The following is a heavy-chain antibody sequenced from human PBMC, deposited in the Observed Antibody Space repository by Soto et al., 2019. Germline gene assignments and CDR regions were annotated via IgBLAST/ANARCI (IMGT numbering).Heavy chain of an antibody. V-gene: IGHV4-31*03. CDR3: AREVVITSFFDF. D-gene: IGHD3-22*01. Sequence: SETLSLTCTASGGSISSGGYFWSWIRQHPGKGLEWIGNIYHSGNTFYNTSLQSRVTISVDTSKNQFSLKLRSVTAADTAVYYCAREVVITSFFDFWGQGALVTVSS. J-gene: IGHJ4*02. CDR1: GGSISSGGYF. CDR2: IYHSGNT.